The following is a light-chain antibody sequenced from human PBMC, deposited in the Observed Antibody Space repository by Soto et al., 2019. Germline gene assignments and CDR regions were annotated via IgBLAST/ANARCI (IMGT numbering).Light chain of an antibody. CDR3: SSYTSSSTLV. V-gene: IGLV2-14*01. CDR1: GRDIGAYDY. Sequence: QSVLTQPASVSGSPGQSITISCTGSGRDIGAYDYVSWYQQHPGKAPKLIIYGVKNRPSGVSNRFSASKSAFTASLTISGLQAEDEADYYCSSYTSSSTLVFGGGTKLTVL. J-gene: IGLJ3*02. CDR2: GVK.